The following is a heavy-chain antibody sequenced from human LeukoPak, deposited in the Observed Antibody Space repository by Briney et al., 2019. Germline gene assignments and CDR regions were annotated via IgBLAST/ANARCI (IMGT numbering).Heavy chain of an antibody. D-gene: IGHD6-25*01. CDR3: ARNGPGYSSEKLGGAGADYYYYYYMDV. V-gene: IGHV1-69*06. CDR1: GGTFSSYA. CDR2: IIPIFGTA. J-gene: IGHJ6*03. Sequence: ASVKISCKASGGTFSSYAISWGRQAPGQGLEWRGGIIPIFGTAKYAQKFQGRVTITADKSTSTAYMELSSLRSEDTAVYYCARNGPGYSSEKLGGAGADYYYYYYMDVWGKGTTVTISS.